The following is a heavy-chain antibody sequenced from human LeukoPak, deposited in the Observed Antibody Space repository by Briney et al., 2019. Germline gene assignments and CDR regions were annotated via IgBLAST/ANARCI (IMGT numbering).Heavy chain of an antibody. CDR1: GFTFSSYS. Sequence: GGSLRLSCAASGFTFSSYSMNWVRQAPGKGLEWVSYISSSGSTIYYADSVKGRFTISRDNAENSLYLQMNSLRAEDTAVYYCAELGITMIGGVWGKGTTVTISS. V-gene: IGHV3-48*04. CDR3: AELGITMIGGV. J-gene: IGHJ6*04. CDR2: ISSSGSTI. D-gene: IGHD3-10*02.